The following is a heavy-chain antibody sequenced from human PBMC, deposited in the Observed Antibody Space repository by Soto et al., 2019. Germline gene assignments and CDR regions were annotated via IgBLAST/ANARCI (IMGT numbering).Heavy chain of an antibody. J-gene: IGHJ4*02. Sequence: ETLSLTCTVPGGSISSSSYYWGWIRQPPGKGLEWIGSIYYSGSTYYNPSLKGRVTIYVDTSKNQFSLKLSSVTAADTAVYYCNGAVVGTWDYWGQGTLVTVS. CDR2: IYYSGST. CDR1: GGSISSSSYY. D-gene: IGHD6-19*01. CDR3: NGAVVGTWDY. V-gene: IGHV4-39*01.